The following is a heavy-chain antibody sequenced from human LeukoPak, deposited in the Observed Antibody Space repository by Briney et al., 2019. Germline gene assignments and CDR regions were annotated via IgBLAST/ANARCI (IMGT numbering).Heavy chain of an antibody. J-gene: IGHJ3*02. V-gene: IGHV4-59*01. CDR2: IYYSRST. CDR1: GGSISSYY. CDR3: ARESSWSGFFEM. Sequence: SETLSLTCTVSGGSISSYYWSWIRQPPGKGLEWIGYIYYSRSTDYNPSLKSRVTLSVDTSKNQFSLNLNSVTAADTAVYYCARESSWSGFFEMSGQGTMVTVSS. D-gene: IGHD6-13*01.